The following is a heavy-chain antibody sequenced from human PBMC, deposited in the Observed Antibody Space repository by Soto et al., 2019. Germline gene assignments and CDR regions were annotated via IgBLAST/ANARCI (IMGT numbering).Heavy chain of an antibody. D-gene: IGHD2-15*01. CDR3: ARGGRGYCIRPGCPAFDI. J-gene: IGHJ3*02. Sequence: QITLKESGPTLVNPPQTLTLTCTFSGFSISTRGVGVGWIRQPPGEALEWLALIFWDDDRRYRPSLRSRLTITTDTSKNHVVLTMTNMDPVDTATYYCARGGRGYCIRPGCPAFDIWGQATMVTVSS. CDR2: IFWDDDR. CDR1: GFSISTRGVG. V-gene: IGHV2-5*02.